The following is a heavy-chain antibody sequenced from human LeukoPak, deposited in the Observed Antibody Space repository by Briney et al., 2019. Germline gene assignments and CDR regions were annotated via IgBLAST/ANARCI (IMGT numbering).Heavy chain of an antibody. J-gene: IGHJ6*03. CDR2: IYYSGST. CDR3: ARDWPCGGGRYYYYMDV. CDR1: GGSISSGDYY. V-gene: IGHV4-30-4*08. Sequence: TLSLTCTVSGGSISSGDYYWSWIRQPPGKGLEWIGYIYYSGSTYYNPSLKSRVTISVDTSKNQFSLKLSSVTAADTAVYYCARDWPCGGGRYYYYMDVWGKGTTVTVSS. D-gene: IGHD2-21*01.